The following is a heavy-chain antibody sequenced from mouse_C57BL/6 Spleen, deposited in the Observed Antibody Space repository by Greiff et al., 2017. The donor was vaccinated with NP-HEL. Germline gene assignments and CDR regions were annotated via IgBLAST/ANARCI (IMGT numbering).Heavy chain of an antibody. Sequence: EVKLEESGEGLVKPGGSLKLSCAASGFTFSSYAMSWVRQTPEKRLEWVAYISSGGDYIYYADTVKGRFTISRDNARNTLYLQMSSLKSEDTAMYYCTRDNYGSSYWYFDVWGTGTTVTVSS. CDR2: ISSGGDYI. D-gene: IGHD1-1*01. V-gene: IGHV5-9-1*02. J-gene: IGHJ1*03. CDR1: GFTFSSYA. CDR3: TRDNYGSSYWYFDV.